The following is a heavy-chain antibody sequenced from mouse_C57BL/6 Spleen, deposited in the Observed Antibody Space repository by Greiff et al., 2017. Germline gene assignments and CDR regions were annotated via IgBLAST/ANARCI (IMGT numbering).Heavy chain of an antibody. CDR1: GFTFTDYY. D-gene: IGHD2-4*01. V-gene: IGHV7-3*01. CDR3: ERYGDYGDLPGFAY. Sequence: DVQLVESGGGLVQPGGSLSLSCAASGFTFTDYYMSWVRQPPGKALEWLGFIRNKANGYTTEYSASVKGRFTISRDNSHSILYLQMNALRAEDSATYDCERYGDYGDLPGFAYWGQGTLVTVSA. J-gene: IGHJ3*01. CDR2: IRNKANGYTT.